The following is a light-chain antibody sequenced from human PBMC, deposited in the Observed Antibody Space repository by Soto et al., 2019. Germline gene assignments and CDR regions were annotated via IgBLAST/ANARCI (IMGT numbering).Light chain of an antibody. Sequence: QSALTQPPSASGSPGQSVTISCTGTSSDVGGYNFVSWYQLHPGKAPKLMIYEVTKRPSGVPDRFSGSKSGNTASLTVSGLQAEDEADYYCSSFAGSNNVGFGGGTKLTVL. CDR2: EVT. J-gene: IGLJ2*01. V-gene: IGLV2-8*01. CDR3: SSFAGSNNVG. CDR1: SSDVGGYNF.